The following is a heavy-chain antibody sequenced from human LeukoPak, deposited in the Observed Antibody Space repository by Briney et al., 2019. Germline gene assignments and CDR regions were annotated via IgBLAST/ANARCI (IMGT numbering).Heavy chain of an antibody. CDR1: GFTFSSYG. V-gene: IGHV3-33*01. CDR3: AREISMFVNAFDL. Sequence: GGSLRLSCAASGFTFSSYGMHWVRQAPGKGLEWVAVIWYDGVNKYYADSVKGRFTISRDNSKNTLYLQMNSLRAKDMAVYYCAREISMFVNAFDLWGQGTLVAVSS. D-gene: IGHD3-10*02. CDR2: IWYDGVNK. J-gene: IGHJ3*01.